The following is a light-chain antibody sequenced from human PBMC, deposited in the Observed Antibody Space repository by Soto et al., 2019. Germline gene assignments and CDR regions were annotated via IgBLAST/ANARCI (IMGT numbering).Light chain of an antibody. CDR2: AAS. CDR3: LQTYTSLTWT. Sequence: DIQMTQSPSSLSASVGDRVTMSCRASQSISTYLNWYQQKPGKAPKLLIYAASSLHSGVPSRFSGSGSGTDFTLTISSLQPEDFATYYCLQTYTSLTWTFGQGTKVDIK. V-gene: IGKV1-39*01. J-gene: IGKJ1*01. CDR1: QSISTY.